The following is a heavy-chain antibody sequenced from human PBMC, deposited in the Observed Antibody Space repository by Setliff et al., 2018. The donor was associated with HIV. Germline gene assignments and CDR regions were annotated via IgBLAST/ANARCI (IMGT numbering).Heavy chain of an antibody. D-gene: IGHD5-18*01. CDR1: GGSISSYY. V-gene: IGHV4-59*08. Sequence: SETLSLTCTVSGGSISSYYWSWIRQPPGKGLEWIGYIYYSGSTNYSPSLKSRVTISLDTSKKQFSLKLTSVTAADTAVYYCARLSDTAMASFDSWGQGILVTVSS. CDR3: ARLSDTAMASFDS. J-gene: IGHJ4*02. CDR2: IYYSGST.